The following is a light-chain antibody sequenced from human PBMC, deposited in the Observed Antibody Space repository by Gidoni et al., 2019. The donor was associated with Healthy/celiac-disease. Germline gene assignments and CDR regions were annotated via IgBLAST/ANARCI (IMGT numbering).Light chain of an antibody. CDR3: QSYDSSLSGRGV. V-gene: IGLV1-40*01. J-gene: IGLJ3*02. Sequence: QSVLTPPPSVSGAPGQRVTISCTGSSSIIGAGYDVHWYQQLPGTAPKLLIYGNSNRPSGVPDRFSGSKSGTSASLAITGLQAEDEADYYCQSYDSSLSGRGVFGGGTKLTVL. CDR2: GNS. CDR1: SSIIGAGYD.